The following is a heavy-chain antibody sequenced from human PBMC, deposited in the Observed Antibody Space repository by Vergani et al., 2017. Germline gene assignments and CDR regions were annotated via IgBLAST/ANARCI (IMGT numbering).Heavy chain of an antibody. J-gene: IGHJ6*02. CDR2: IYTSGST. CDR3: ARVMYRDEASTGYRLEGMDI. V-gene: IGHV4-4*07. Sequence: QVQLPESGPGLVKPSETLSLTCTVSGGSISSYYWSWIRQPAGKGLEWIGRIYTSGSTNYNPSLKSRVTMSVDTSKNQFSLKLRSVTAADTAVYFCARVMYRDEASTGYRLEGMDIWGQGTTVTISS. CDR1: GGSISSYY. D-gene: IGHD3-9*01.